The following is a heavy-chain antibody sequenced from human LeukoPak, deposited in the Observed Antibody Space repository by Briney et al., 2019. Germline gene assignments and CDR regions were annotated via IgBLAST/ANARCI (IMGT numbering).Heavy chain of an antibody. CDR1: GFTFSNSA. V-gene: IGHV3-23*01. Sequence: GGSLRLSCAASGFTFSNSAMSWVRQGPGKGLEWVSGISGSSGSNTYYADSVKGRFTISRDNAKNSLYLQMNSLRAEDTAVYYCARGITSGPRRYDVRNFDYWGQGTPVTVSS. J-gene: IGHJ4*02. CDR2: ISGSSGSNT. D-gene: IGHD5-12*01. CDR3: ARGITSGPRRYDVRNFDY.